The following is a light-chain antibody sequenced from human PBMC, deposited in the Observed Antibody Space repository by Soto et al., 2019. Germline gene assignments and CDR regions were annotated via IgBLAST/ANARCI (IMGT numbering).Light chain of an antibody. Sequence: EVVMTQSPSTLSVSPGERATISCRASESVSSNLAWYQQKPGKAPRLLIYCASTMAIGIPARFSGGGSGTEFTLTIIFLQSEDSAVYYCHPYGSSPRTCGQGTK. CDR1: ESVSSN. CDR2: CAS. J-gene: IGKJ1*01. V-gene: IGKV3-15*01. CDR3: HPYGSSPRT.